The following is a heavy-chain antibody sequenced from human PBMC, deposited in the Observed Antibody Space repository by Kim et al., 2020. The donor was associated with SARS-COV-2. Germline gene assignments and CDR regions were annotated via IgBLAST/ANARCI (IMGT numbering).Heavy chain of an antibody. D-gene: IGHD3-3*01. Sequence: SETLSLTCTVSGGSISSSSYYWGWIRQPPGKGLEWIGSIYYSGSTYNNPSLKSRVTISVDTSKNQFSLKLSSVTAADTAVYYCARQPPQWDDFWSGYILYYFDYWGQGTLVTVSS. CDR2: IYYSGST. J-gene: IGHJ4*02. CDR3: ARQPPQWDDFWSGYILYYFDY. CDR1: GGSISSSSYY. V-gene: IGHV4-39*01.